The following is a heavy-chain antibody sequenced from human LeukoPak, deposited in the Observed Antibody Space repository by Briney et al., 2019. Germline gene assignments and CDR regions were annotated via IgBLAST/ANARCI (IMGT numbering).Heavy chain of an antibody. CDR1: GGSISSYY. D-gene: IGHD5-24*01. Sequence: PSETLSLTCTVSGGSISSYYWSWIRQPAGKGLEWIGRIYTSGSTNYNPSLKSRVTISADTSKNQFSLKLSSVTAADTAVYYCARVAGGYNIRGYFDYWGQGTLVTVSS. CDR2: IYTSGST. V-gene: IGHV4-4*07. CDR3: ARVAGGYNIRGYFDY. J-gene: IGHJ4*02.